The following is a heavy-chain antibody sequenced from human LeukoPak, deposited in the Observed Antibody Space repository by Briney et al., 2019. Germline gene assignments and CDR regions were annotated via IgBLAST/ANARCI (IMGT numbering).Heavy chain of an antibody. Sequence: QPGGSLRLSCVASGFTFDDYTMHWVRQDPGKGLEWVAFIRYDGSNKYYADSVKGRFTISRDNSKNTLYLQMNSLRAEDTAVYYCAATPDYWGQGTLVTVSS. CDR1: GFTFDDYT. CDR2: IRYDGSNK. CDR3: AATPDY. V-gene: IGHV3-30*02. J-gene: IGHJ4*02. D-gene: IGHD1-26*01.